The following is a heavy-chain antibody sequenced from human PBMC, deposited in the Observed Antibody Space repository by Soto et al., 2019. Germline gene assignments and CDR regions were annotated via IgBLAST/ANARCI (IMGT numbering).Heavy chain of an antibody. CDR1: GGTFNTYA. V-gene: IGHV1-69*19. CDR3: AREVQVHTPAFVY. CDR2: ISPMFGAA. Sequence: QVQLVQSGAEMKKPGSSVKVSCQSSGGTFNTYAMNWVRQAPGQGPEWMGDISPMFGAANYAPKFQGRVTITADESTGTSYMQWSSLTSEDLALYFCAREVQVHTPAFVYWGQGTLVTVSS. J-gene: IGHJ4*02. D-gene: IGHD3-10*01.